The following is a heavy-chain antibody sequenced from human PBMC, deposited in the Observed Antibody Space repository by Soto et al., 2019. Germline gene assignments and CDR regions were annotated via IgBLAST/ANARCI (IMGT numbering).Heavy chain of an antibody. CDR2: IRPSGVNT. CDR3: AREPKESFYFDF. J-gene: IGHJ4*02. CDR1: EYTFTNYN. Sequence: QVQLVQSGAEVKKPGASVKVSCKASEYTFTNYNVHWLRQAPGQGLEWMGIIRPSGVNTGYARRFQGRVTVTRYRSTSTVYMELTSLTSDDTGVYYCAREPKESFYFDFWGQGTLVTVSS. V-gene: IGHV1-46*01.